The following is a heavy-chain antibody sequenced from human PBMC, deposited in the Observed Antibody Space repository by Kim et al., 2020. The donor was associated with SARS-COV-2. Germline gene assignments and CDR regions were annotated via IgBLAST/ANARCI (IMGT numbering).Heavy chain of an antibody. Sequence: GGSLRLSCAASGFTFSSYSMNWVRQAPGKGLEWVSSISSSSSYIYYADSVKGRFTISRDNAKNSLYLQMNSLRAEDTAVYYCARDSIAARPGWFDPWGQGTLVTVSS. CDR1: GFTFSSYS. D-gene: IGHD6-6*01. J-gene: IGHJ5*02. V-gene: IGHV3-21*01. CDR2: ISSSSSYI. CDR3: ARDSIAARPGWFDP.